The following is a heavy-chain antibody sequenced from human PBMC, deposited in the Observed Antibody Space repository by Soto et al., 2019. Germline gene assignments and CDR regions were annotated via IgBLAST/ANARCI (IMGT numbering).Heavy chain of an antibody. D-gene: IGHD3-3*01. V-gene: IGHV3-30-3*01. Sequence: QVQLVESGGGVVQPGRSLRLSCAASGFTFSSYAMHWVRQAPGKGLEWVAVISYDGSNKYYADSVKGRFTISRDNSKNKMYLRINSQRAEDTAVYYCARVGIRVSWAYGMDGWGQGTMFSVSS. J-gene: IGHJ6*02. CDR3: ARVGIRVSWAYGMDG. CDR1: GFTFSSYA. CDR2: ISYDGSNK.